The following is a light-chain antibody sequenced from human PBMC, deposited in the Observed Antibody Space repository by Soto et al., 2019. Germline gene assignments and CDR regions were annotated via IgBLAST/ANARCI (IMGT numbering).Light chain of an antibody. CDR2: DAS. CDR1: QSVGTY. J-gene: IGKJ5*01. V-gene: IGKV3-11*01. CDR3: QQRNNWPRIT. Sequence: EIVLTQSPATLSLSPGERATLSCRASQSVGTYLAWYQQKPGQAPRLLIYDASKRATDIPTRFSGSGSGTDFTLTISSLDPDDFAVYYCQQRNNWPRITFGQGKRLEIK.